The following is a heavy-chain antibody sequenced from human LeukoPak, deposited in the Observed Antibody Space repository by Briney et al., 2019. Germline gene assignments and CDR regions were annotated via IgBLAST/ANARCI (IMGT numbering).Heavy chain of an antibody. J-gene: IGHJ4*02. CDR1: GFSFNNYA. D-gene: IGHD3-3*01. CDR2: ISYDGTNK. V-gene: IGHV3-30*18. Sequence: GGSLRLSCAASGFSFNNYAMHWVRQAPGKGLEWVAVISYDGTNKYYADSVKGRFTISRDNSKNTLYLQMNSLRAEDTAVYYCAKVRRNYDFWTTDYWGQGTLVTVSS. CDR3: AKVRRNYDFWTTDY.